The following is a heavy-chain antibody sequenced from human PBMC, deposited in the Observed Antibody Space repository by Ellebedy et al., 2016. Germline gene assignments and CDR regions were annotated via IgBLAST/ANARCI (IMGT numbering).Heavy chain of an antibody. V-gene: IGHV3-53*01. CDR2: IYSGGST. J-gene: IGHJ6*03. CDR3: ARDRTGLGELSNYYYYMDV. CDR1: GFTVSSNY. Sequence: GGSLRLSXAASGFTVSSNYMSWVRQAPGTGLEWVSVIYSGGSTYYADSVKGRFTLSRDNSKNMVYLQMNSLRAEDTAVYYCARDRTGLGELSNYYYYMDVWGKGTTVTVSS. D-gene: IGHD3-16*02.